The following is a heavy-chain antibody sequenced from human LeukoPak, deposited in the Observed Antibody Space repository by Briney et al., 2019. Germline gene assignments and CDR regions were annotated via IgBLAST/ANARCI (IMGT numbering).Heavy chain of an antibody. CDR2: ISGSGGST. D-gene: IGHD2-21*02. V-gene: IGHV3-23*01. J-gene: IGHJ3*02. Sequence: SGGSLRLSCAASGFTFSSYAMSWVRQAPGKGLEWVSAISGSGGSTYYADSVKGRFTISRDNSKNTLYLQMNSLRAKDTAVYYCARPPLAYCGGDCYSHGAFDIWGQGTMVTVSS. CDR1: GFTFSSYA. CDR3: ARPPLAYCGGDCYSHGAFDI.